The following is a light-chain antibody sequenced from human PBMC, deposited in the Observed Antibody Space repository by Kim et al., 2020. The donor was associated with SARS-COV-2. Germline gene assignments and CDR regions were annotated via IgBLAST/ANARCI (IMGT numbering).Light chain of an antibody. CDR3: LQTYSASRT. CDR1: QDISRY. V-gene: IGKV1-39*01. J-gene: IGKJ1*01. Sequence: DIQMTQSPSSLSASVGDRVTITCRASQDISRYLNWYQQKPGKAPKLLIYTASSLQSWVPSRFTGSGSETDFTLTISSLQPEDFATYYCLQTYSASRTFGQGTKVDIK. CDR2: TAS.